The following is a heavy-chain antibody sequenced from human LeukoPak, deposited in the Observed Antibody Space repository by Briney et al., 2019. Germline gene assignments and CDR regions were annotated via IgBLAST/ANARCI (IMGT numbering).Heavy chain of an antibody. D-gene: IGHD6-13*01. V-gene: IGHV1-18*01. Sequence: GASVKVSCKASGYTFTSYGISWVRQAPGQGLEWMGWISAYNGNTNYAQKLQGRVTMTTDTSTSTAYMELRSLRSDGTAVYYCARDIAAAGNDAFDIRGQGTMVTVSS. CDR3: ARDIAAAGNDAFDI. CDR1: GYTFTSYG. CDR2: ISAYNGNT. J-gene: IGHJ3*02.